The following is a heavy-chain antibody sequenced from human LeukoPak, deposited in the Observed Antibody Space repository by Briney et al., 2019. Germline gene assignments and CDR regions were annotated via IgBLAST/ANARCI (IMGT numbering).Heavy chain of an antibody. CDR3: VRQFAS. CDR2: VSGSGSTV. V-gene: IGHV3-48*01. J-gene: IGHJ4*02. CDR1: GFTFSDHI. Sequence: GGSLRLSCAASGFTFSDHIMNWVRQLPGKRLEWVAYVSGSGSTVYYADSVKGRFTISRDNGKSSLYLQMNSLRVEDTALYYCVRQFASWGQGTLVTVSS.